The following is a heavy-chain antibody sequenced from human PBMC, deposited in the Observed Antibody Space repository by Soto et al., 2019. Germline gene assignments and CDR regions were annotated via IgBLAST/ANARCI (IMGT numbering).Heavy chain of an antibody. Sequence: QITLKESGPTLVKPTQTLTLTCTFSGFSLTTAGMGVGWIRQPPGKALEWLAIIYWDDDKRYSPSLKSRLTITKDHSKNRVVLTMSSMDPVDTGTYYCAQYLYYNSLSFAHWGQGTMVNVSS. V-gene: IGHV2-5*02. CDR1: GFSLTTAGMG. D-gene: IGHD1-1*01. CDR2: IYWDDDK. CDR3: AQYLYYNSLSFAH. J-gene: IGHJ4*02.